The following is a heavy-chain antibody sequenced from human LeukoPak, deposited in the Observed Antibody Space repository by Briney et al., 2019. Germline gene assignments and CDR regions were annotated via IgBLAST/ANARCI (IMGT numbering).Heavy chain of an antibody. J-gene: IGHJ4*02. D-gene: IGHD5-18*01. CDR1: GFSFSSYW. CDR3: ARDPSRGYTYGYGDY. V-gene: IGHV3-7*01. CDR2: IKQDGTEK. Sequence: PGGSLRLSCAASGFSFSSYWMNWFRQPPGKGLEWVASIKQDGTEKYYVDSVKGRFTLSRDNAKKSLYLQMNSLRAEDTGVYYCARDPSRGYTYGYGDYWGQGILVTVSS.